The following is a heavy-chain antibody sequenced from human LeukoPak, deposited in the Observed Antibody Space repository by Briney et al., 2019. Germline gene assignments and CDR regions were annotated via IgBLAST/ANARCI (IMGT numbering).Heavy chain of an antibody. V-gene: IGHV3-23*01. CDR3: AKKQTTTVTTLDY. CDR2: ISDRGGIK. CDR1: GFTFANFA. Sequence: GGSLRLSCAASGFTFANFAMSWVRQAPGKGLDWVSDISDRGGIKNYADSVKGRFTISRDNSNNTLYLQMNSLRAEDTAVYFCAKKQTTTVTTLDYWGQGTLVTVSS. J-gene: IGHJ4*02. D-gene: IGHD4-17*01.